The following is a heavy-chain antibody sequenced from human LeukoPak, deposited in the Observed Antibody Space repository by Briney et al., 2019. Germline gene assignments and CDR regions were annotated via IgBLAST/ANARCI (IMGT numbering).Heavy chain of an antibody. V-gene: IGHV3-23*01. CDR2: ISGSGGST. Sequence: GGSLRLSCAASGFTFSSYAMSWVRQAPGKGLESVSGISGSGGSTYYADSVKGRFTISRDNSKNTLYLQMNSLRAEDTAVYYCAKGGYCSSTNCPFDYWGQGTLVTVSS. J-gene: IGHJ4*02. D-gene: IGHD2-2*01. CDR3: AKGGYCSSTNCPFDY. CDR1: GFTFSSYA.